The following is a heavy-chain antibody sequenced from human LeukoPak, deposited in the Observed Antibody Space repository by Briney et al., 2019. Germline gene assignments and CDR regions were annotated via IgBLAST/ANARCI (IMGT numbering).Heavy chain of an antibody. Sequence: GGPLRLSCAASGFTFSDYWMHWVRQAPGKGLVWVSRLNSDGSSTIYADSVKGRFTVSRDNAKNTLYLQMSSLRAEDTAVYCCARGLGGTGDHWGQGTLVTVSS. CDR1: GFTFSDYW. CDR2: LNSDGSST. D-gene: IGHD3-10*01. V-gene: IGHV3-74*01. CDR3: ARGLGGTGDH. J-gene: IGHJ4*02.